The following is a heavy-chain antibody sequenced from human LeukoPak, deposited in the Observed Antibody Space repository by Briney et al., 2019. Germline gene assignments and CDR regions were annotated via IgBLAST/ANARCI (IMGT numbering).Heavy chain of an antibody. J-gene: IGHJ3*02. D-gene: IGHD2-21*02. CDR1: GFTFSSYE. CDR3: ARVGPQLYCIGDCRNDGFDI. CDR2: ISSSGRTI. Sequence: GGSLRLSCAASGFTFSSYEMNWVRQAPGKGLEWVSYISSSGRTIYYADSVKGRFTISRDNAKNSLYLQMNSLRAEDTAVYYCARVGPQLYCIGDCRNDGFDIWGQGTMVTVSS. V-gene: IGHV3-48*03.